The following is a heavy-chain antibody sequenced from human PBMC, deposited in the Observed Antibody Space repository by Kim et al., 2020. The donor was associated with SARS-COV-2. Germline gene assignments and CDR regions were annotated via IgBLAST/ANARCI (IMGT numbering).Heavy chain of an antibody. CDR3: ARAGVETPLLWFGERINWFDP. V-gene: IGHV4-4*02. Sequence: SETLSLTCAVSGGSISSSNWWSWVRQPPGKGLEWIGEIYHSGSTNYNPSLKSRVTISVDKSKNQFSLKLSSVTAADTAVYYCARAGVETPLLWFGERINWFDPWGQGTLVTVSS. CDR1: GGSISSSNW. J-gene: IGHJ5*02. CDR2: IYHSGST. D-gene: IGHD3-10*01.